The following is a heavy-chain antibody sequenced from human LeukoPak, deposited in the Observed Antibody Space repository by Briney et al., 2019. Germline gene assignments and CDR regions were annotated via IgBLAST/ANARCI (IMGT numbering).Heavy chain of an antibody. J-gene: IGHJ6*03. CDR2: IDSKEGST. CDR1: GLTLRDYG. D-gene: IGHD1-1*01. CDR3: ARDPNEKAYYYYMDV. V-gene: IGHV3-64*01. Sequence: GGSLRLSCAASGLTLRDYGMHWVRQAPGKGLEYVSAIDSKEGSTYYANSVKGRFTISRDNSKNTLYLQMGSLRAEDMAVYYCARDPNEKAYYYYMDVWGKGTTVTVSS.